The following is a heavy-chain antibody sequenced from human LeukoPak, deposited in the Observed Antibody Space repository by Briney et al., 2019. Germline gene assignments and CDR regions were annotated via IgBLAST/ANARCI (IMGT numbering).Heavy chain of an antibody. J-gene: IGHJ4*02. Sequence: SETLSLTCAVSGYSIITGRYWGWIRLPPGKGLEWIGSIYQSGSTYYNPSLKSRVTISVDTSKNQFSLKLRSVTAADAAVYYCARSLSTAGIDYWGQGTLVTVSS. CDR1: GYSIITGRY. D-gene: IGHD2-2*01. CDR2: IYQSGST. CDR3: ARSLSTAGIDY. V-gene: IGHV4-38-2*01.